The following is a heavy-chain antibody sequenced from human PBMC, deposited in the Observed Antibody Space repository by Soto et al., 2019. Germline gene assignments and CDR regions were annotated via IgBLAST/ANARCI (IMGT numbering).Heavy chain of an antibody. J-gene: IGHJ4*02. V-gene: IGHV3-21*01. Sequence: EVQLVESGGGLVKPGGSLRLSCAASGFTFSSYTMNWVRQAPGKGLEWVSSISSSSSYIYYADSVKGRFTISRDNAKNSRYLQMNSRRAEDTAVYYCARFGYTTEAHWGQGTLVTVSS. CDR1: GFTFSSYT. D-gene: IGHD5-12*01. CDR2: ISSSSSYI. CDR3: ARFGYTTEAH.